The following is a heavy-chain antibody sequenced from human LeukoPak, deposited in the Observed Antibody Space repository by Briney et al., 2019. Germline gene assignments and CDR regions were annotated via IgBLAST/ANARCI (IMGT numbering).Heavy chain of an antibody. CDR2: ISSTSSTI. V-gene: IGHV3-11*04. D-gene: IGHD1-1*01. CDR3: ARSGNYDC. Sequence: PGGSLRLSCVASGFTFRDYYMSWIRRAPGKGLEWVSYISSTSSTIYYADSVKGRFTISRDNAKNSLYLQMNSLRDEDTAVYYCARSGNYDCWGQGTLVTVSS. J-gene: IGHJ4*02. CDR1: GFTFRDYY.